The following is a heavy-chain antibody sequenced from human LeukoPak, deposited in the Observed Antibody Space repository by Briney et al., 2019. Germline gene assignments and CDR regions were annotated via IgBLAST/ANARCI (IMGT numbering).Heavy chain of an antibody. J-gene: IGHJ4*02. V-gene: IGHV3-30*02. CDR2: VRYDSSNK. Sequence: GGSLRLSCAASGFTFSGYGMHWVRQAPGKGLEWVAFVRYDSSNKYYADSVEGRFTVSRDNSKNTLYLQMNSLRAEDTAVYYCARDRTPARYYFDYWGQGTLVTVSS. CDR1: GFTFSGYG. D-gene: IGHD1-14*01. CDR3: ARDRTPARYYFDY.